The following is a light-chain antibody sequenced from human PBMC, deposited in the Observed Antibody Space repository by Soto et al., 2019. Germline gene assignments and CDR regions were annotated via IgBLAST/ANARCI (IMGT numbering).Light chain of an antibody. V-gene: IGLV2-14*01. CDR2: EVS. Sequence: QSVLTQPASVSGSPGQSIAISCTGSSSDVGIYNYVSWYQQHTGKVPKLILYEVSNRPSGVSNRFSGSKSGNTASLTISGLQAEDEADYYCSSYTTSSTRVFGTGTKLTVL. J-gene: IGLJ1*01. CDR3: SSYTTSSTRV. CDR1: SSDVGIYNY.